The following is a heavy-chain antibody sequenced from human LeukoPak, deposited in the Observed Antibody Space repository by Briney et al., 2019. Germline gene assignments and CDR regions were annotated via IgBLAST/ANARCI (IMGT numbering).Heavy chain of an antibody. CDR2: IIPIFGTA. CDR1: GGTFSSYA. V-gene: IGHV1-69*13. D-gene: IGHD3-22*01. Sequence: SVKVSCKASGGTFSSYAISWVRQAPGQGLEWMGGIIPIFGTANYAQKFQGRVTITADESTSTAYMELSSLRSEDTAVYYCARQYYYDSSGYYYGDAFDIWGQGTMVTVSS. J-gene: IGHJ3*02. CDR3: ARQYYYDSSGYYYGDAFDI.